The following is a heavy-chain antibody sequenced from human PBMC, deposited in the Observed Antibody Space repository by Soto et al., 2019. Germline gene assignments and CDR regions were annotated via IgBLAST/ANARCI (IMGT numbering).Heavy chain of an antibody. J-gene: IGHJ6*02. CDR1: GYSFTDYW. CDR2: IYPGDSDT. D-gene: IGHD4-17*01. V-gene: IGHV5-51*01. Sequence: GESLKISCKGSGYSFTDYWIGWVRQMPGKGLEWMGIIYPGDSDTRYSPSFQGQVTISADKSISTAYLQWSSLKASDTAMYYWARHPVGATTVTTNYGMDVWGQGTTVTVSS. CDR3: ARHPVGATTVTTNYGMDV.